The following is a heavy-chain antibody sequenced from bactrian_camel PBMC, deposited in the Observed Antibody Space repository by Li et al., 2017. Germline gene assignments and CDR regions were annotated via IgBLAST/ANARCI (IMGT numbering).Heavy chain of an antibody. V-gene: IGHV3S55*01. CDR2: IYLHCPMT. CDR3: AACRDRRYANDRLVYTY. J-gene: IGHJ4*01. Sequence: HVQLVESGGGSVQAGGSLRLSCTASGFSFDGFDTGWYRQDPGKEREPVATIYLHCPMTWYADSVRGRFSISRDNDKGTIFLQMHNLQTEDTAVYYCAACRDRRYANDRLVYTYWGQGTQVTVS. CDR1: GFSFDGFD. D-gene: IGHD1*01.